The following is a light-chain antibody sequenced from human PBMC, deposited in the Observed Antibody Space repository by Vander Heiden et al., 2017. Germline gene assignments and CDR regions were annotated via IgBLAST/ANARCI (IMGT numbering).Light chain of an antibody. V-gene: IGKV1-39*01. J-gene: IGKJ2*01. CDR3: QQSFTTPYT. Sequence: DIQMTQSPSSLSASVGDSVTITCRASQSISNYLNWFQQKPGKAPKLLIYAASTLQSGVPSRFSGSASGTDFTLTISSLQPEDFATYYCQQSFTTPYTFGQGAKLEIK. CDR1: QSISNY. CDR2: AAS.